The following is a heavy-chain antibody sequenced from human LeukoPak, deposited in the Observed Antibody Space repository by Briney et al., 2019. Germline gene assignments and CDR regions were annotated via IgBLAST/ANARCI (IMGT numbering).Heavy chain of an antibody. CDR1: GFTFANYA. Sequence: GGSLRLSFAASGFTFANYAMSWVRQAPGKGLEWVSTISSTGGSTYYADSVKGRFTISRDNSKNTLYLQMNSLRVEDTAIYYCAKDPSPYCGGDCYFDCWGQGTLVTVSS. CDR2: ISSTGGST. D-gene: IGHD2-21*02. CDR3: AKDPSPYCGGDCYFDC. V-gene: IGHV3-23*01. J-gene: IGHJ4*02.